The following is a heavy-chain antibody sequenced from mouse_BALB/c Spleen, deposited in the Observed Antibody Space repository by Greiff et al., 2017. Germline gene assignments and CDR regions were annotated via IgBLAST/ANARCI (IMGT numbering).Heavy chain of an antibody. Sequence: QVQLQQSGAELARPGASVKLSCKASGYTFTSYWMQWVKQRPGQGLEWIGAIYPGDGDTRYTQKFKGKATLTADKSSSTAYMQLSSLASEDSAVYYCARGDYGSSHWYFDVWGAGTTVTVSS. V-gene: IGHV1-87*01. D-gene: IGHD1-1*01. J-gene: IGHJ1*01. CDR2: IYPGDGDT. CDR1: GYTFTSYW. CDR3: ARGDYGSSHWYFDV.